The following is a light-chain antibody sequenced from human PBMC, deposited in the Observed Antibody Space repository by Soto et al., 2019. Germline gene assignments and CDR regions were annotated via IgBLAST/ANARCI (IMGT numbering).Light chain of an antibody. CDR1: QNINNY. CDR2: DAS. CDR3: QQYNSYSGT. V-gene: IGKV1-5*01. Sequence: IKMTQSPSSLCPSVERRVTITFQASQNINNYLNWYQQKPGKAPKLLIYDASSLESGVPSRFSGSGSGTEFTLTSSSLQPDDFATYYCQQYNSYSGTFGQVTMVDIK. J-gene: IGKJ1*01.